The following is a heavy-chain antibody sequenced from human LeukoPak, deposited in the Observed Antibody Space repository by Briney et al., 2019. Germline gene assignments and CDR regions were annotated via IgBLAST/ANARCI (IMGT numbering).Heavy chain of an antibody. J-gene: IGHJ4*02. Sequence: GASVKVSCKSSGYTFTSYDISWVRQATGQGLEWMGWMNPNSGNTGYAQKFQGRVTITRNTSISTAYMELSSLRSEDTAVYYCARRITIFGVVNPFFDYWGQGTLVTVSS. D-gene: IGHD3-3*01. V-gene: IGHV1-8*03. CDR2: MNPNSGNT. CDR3: ARRITIFGVVNPFFDY. CDR1: GYTFTSYD.